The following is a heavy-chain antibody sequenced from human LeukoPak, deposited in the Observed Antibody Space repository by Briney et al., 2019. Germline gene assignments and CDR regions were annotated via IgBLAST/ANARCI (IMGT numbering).Heavy chain of an antibody. J-gene: IGHJ5*02. CDR1: GFTFSHIG. V-gene: IGHV3-23*01. CDR3: AKALYDSPLTGDP. Sequence: GGSLRLSCEASGFTFSHIGMAWVRQAPGKGLEWVSSIHPNGVNTHYADSVKGRFTISRDNSKNTLFLQMNSLRVEDTATYYCAKALYDSPLTGDPWGQGTLVTVSS. D-gene: IGHD3-22*01. CDR2: IHPNGVNT.